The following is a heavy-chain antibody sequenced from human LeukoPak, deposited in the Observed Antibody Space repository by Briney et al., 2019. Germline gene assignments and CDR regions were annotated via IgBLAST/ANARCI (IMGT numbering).Heavy chain of an antibody. Sequence: GGSLRLSCAASGFTFSTHAMSWVRQAPGKGLEWVSSLSGDGSTTYHADSVKGRFTISRDNSRSTLYLQVNCLSAEDTAVYYCARGTSLGRPGTYYFDYWGQGALVTVSS. V-gene: IGHV3-23*01. CDR3: ARGTSLGRPGTYYFDY. J-gene: IGHJ4*02. CDR2: LSGDGSTT. D-gene: IGHD1/OR15-1a*01. CDR1: GFTFSTHA.